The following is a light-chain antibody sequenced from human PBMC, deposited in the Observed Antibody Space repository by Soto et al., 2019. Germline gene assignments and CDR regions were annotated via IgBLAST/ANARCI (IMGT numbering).Light chain of an antibody. CDR3: QQYGSSGT. Sequence: EIVLTQSPGTPSLSPVSRATLSCRASQSVSSSYLAWYQQKPGQAPRLLIYGASNRATGIPDRFSGSGSGTDFTLTISRLEPEDFAVYYCQQYGSSGTFGQGTKVDIK. CDR1: QSVSSSY. CDR2: GAS. J-gene: IGKJ1*01. V-gene: IGKV3-20*01.